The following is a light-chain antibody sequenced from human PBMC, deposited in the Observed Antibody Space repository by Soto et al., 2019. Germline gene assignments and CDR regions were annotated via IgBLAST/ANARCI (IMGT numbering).Light chain of an antibody. J-gene: IGKJ1*01. CDR2: AAS. Sequence: DIQMTQSPSSLSASVGDRVTITCRASQGISNYLAWYQQTPGKVPKLLLYAASTLQSGVPSRFSGSGSGTDFTRTISSPQPEDVATYYCQKYNGTFGQGTKVEIK. V-gene: IGKV1-27*01. CDR1: QGISNY. CDR3: QKYNGT.